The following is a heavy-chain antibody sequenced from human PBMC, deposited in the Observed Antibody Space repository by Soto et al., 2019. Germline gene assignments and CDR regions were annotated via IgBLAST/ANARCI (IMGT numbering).Heavy chain of an antibody. D-gene: IGHD6-19*01. J-gene: IGHJ5*02. CDR2: IYYSGST. V-gene: IGHV4-59*08. CDR3: ARHYSLLSNISQWLVSPLSGNWFDP. Sequence: QVQLQESGPGLVKPSETLSLTCSVSGGSISSYYWSWIRQPPGKGLEWIGYIYYSGSTNYNPSLKSRATISVDTSKNTFSLKLSSVTAADTAVYYCARHYSLLSNISQWLVSPLSGNWFDPWGQGTLVTVSS. CDR1: GGSISSYY.